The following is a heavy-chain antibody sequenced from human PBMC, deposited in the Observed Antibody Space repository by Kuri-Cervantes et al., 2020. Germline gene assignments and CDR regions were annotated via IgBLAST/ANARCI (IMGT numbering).Heavy chain of an antibody. J-gene: IGHJ3*02. V-gene: IGHV4-59*13. CDR1: DGSIRNTY. Sequence: SETLSLTCTVSDGSIRNTYWTWIRQFPGKELEWIAYIHYSGDTNYNPSLESRVTISVDTSKNQFSLQVNSVTAADTAVYYCARDGCSSTSCYYFSAFDIWGQGTMVTVSS. CDR3: ARDGCSSTSCYYFSAFDI. D-gene: IGHD2-2*01. CDR2: IHYSGDT.